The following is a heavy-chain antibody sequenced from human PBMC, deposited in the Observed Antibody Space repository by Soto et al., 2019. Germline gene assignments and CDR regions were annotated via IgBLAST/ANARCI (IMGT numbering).Heavy chain of an antibody. CDR3: VRDNNWAFDY. D-gene: IGHD3-16*01. J-gene: IGHJ4*02. Sequence: EVRLVESGGGLVQPGGSLRLSCVGSGFSFSTYAINWVRQTPGKGLQWVAHINCDSTLIDYADSVKGRFTISRDNAKNSLFLQMSSLRFEDTAVYYCVRDNNWAFDYWGQGTLVSVSS. CDR2: INCDSTLI. V-gene: IGHV3-48*01. CDR1: GFSFSTYA.